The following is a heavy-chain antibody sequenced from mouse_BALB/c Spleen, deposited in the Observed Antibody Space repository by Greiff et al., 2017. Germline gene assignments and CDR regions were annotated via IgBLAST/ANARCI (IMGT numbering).Heavy chain of an antibody. CDR2: IAPGSGST. D-gene: IGHD4-1*01. V-gene: IGHV1S41*01. CDR1: GYTFTSYW. CDR3: ARTGTRRYFDY. Sequence: ELARPGASVKLSCKASGYTFTSYWINWIKQRPGQGLEWIGRIAPGSGSTYYNEMFKGKATLTVDTSSSTAYIQLSSLSSEDSAVYFCARTGTRRYFDYWGQGTTLTVST. J-gene: IGHJ2*01.